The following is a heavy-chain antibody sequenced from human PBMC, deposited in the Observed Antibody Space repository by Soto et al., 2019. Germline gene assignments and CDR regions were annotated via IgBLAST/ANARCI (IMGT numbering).Heavy chain of an antibody. V-gene: IGHV3-48*01. CDR2: ISSSSSTI. CDR1: GFTFSSYS. J-gene: IGHJ4*02. CDR3: ARGVDIVVVVAATLDHTYDY. Sequence: PGGSLRLSCAASGFTFSSYSMNWVRQAPGKGLEWVSYISSSSSTIYYADSVKGRFTISRDNAKNSLYLQMNSLRAEDTAVYYCARGVDIVVVVAATLDHTYDYWGQGTLVTVSS. D-gene: IGHD2-15*01.